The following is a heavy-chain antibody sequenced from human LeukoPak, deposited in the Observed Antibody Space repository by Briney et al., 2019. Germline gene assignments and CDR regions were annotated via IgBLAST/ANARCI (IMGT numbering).Heavy chain of an antibody. Sequence: PGGSLRLSCAASGFSLSSHAMSWVRQAPGKGLEWVANIKQDGSEKYFVDSVKGRFTISRDNAKNSLYLQMNSLRAEDTAVYYCARTRITMMVGLASRLDYWGQGTLVTVSS. D-gene: IGHD3-22*01. J-gene: IGHJ4*02. CDR3: ARTRITMMVGLASRLDY. CDR2: IKQDGSEK. CDR1: GFSLSSHA. V-gene: IGHV3-7*01.